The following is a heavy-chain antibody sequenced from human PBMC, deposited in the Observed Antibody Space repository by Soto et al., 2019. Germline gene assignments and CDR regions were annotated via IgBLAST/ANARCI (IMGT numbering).Heavy chain of an antibody. CDR3: ANNRDSYDYDSSGEGDDFDI. CDR2: INPNSGGT. J-gene: IGHJ3*02. V-gene: IGHV1-2*02. CDR1: GYTFTGYY. D-gene: IGHD3-22*01. Sequence: ASVKVSCKASGYTFTGYYMHWVRQAPGQGLEWMGWINPNSGGTNYAQKFQGRVTMTRDTSISTAYMELSRLRSDDTAVYYCANNRDSYDYDSSGEGDDFDIWGQGTMV.